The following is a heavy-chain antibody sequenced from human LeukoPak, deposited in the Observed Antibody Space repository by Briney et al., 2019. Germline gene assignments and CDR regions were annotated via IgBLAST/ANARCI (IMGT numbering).Heavy chain of an antibody. Sequence: GSLRLSCAAFGFTFSSYSMNWVRQAPGKGLEWVSSISSSSSYIYYADSVKGRFTISRDNAKNSLYLQMNSLRAEDTAVYYCARVASYYVSVRWGQGTLVTVSS. CDR2: ISSSSSYI. J-gene: IGHJ4*02. V-gene: IGHV3-21*01. D-gene: IGHD1-26*01. CDR1: GFTFSSYS. CDR3: ARVASYYVSVR.